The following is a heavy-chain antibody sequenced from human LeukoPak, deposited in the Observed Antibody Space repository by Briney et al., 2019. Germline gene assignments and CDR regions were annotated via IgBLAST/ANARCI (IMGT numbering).Heavy chain of an antibody. CDR1: GFTLSNYV. J-gene: IGHJ4*02. V-gene: IGHV3-23*01. D-gene: IGHD1-26*01. CDR2: INNDGGSI. CDR3: ARRANLAFDY. Sequence: GESLRLSCAVSGFTLSNYVMSRVRQAPGKGLEWVAVINNDGGSISYTDSVRGRFTITRDNSKNTVYLQMNSLRAEDTAIYYCARRANLAFDYWGQGTLVTVSS.